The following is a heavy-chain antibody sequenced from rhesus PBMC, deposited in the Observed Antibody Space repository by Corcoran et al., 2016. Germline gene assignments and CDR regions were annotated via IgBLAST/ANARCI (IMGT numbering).Heavy chain of an antibody. CDR3: ARDAVSLDV. V-gene: IGHV4-147*01. CDR2: ISGGSETT. J-gene: IGHJ5-2*02. Sequence: QVQLQESGPGLVKPSETLPLTCPVSGASLSSNYWTWIRQPPGKGLEWIGYISGGSETTSYNPSLRGRVTISKDTAQNQFSLKLSSVTAADTAVYYCARDAVSLDVWGRGVLVTVSS. CDR1: GASLSSNY.